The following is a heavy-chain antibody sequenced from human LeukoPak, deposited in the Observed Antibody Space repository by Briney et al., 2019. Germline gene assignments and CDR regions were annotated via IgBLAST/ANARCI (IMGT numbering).Heavy chain of an antibody. CDR2: IYYSGST. J-gene: IGHJ5*02. CDR3: AGTASGWFDP. D-gene: IGHD3-10*01. CDR1: GGSISGRGYY. Sequence: SETLSLTCTVSGGSISGRGYYWSWIRQHPGKGLEWIGYIYYSGSTYYNPSLKSRVTISVDTSKNQFSLKLSSVTAADTAVYYCAGTASGWFDPWGQGTLVTVSS. V-gene: IGHV4-31*03.